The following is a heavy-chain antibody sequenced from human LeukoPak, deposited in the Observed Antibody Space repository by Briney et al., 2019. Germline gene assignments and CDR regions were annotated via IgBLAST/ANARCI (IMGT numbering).Heavy chain of an antibody. CDR2: ISGVGST. Sequence: GGSLRLSCAASGLTVSNNYTSWVRQAPEKGLEWVSAISGVGSTYYADSVRGRFTISRDNSRNTLHLQMNSLRAEDTAVYYCARSGYYYDSSGYFYWGQGTLVTVSS. CDR1: GLTVSNNY. D-gene: IGHD3-22*01. V-gene: IGHV3-66*01. J-gene: IGHJ4*02. CDR3: ARSGYYYDSSGYFY.